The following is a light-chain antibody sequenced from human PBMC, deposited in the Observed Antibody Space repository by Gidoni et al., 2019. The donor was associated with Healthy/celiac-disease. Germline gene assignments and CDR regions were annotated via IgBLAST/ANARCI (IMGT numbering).Light chain of an antibody. J-gene: IGKJ3*01. CDR2: GAS. Sequence: ETVLTQSPGTLSLSPGERATLSCRASQSVSSSYLAWYQQKPGQAPRLLIYGASSRATGIPDRFSGSGSGTDFTLTISRMEPEDFAVYYCQQYGSSPSTFGPXTKVDIK. V-gene: IGKV3-20*01. CDR1: QSVSSSY. CDR3: QQYGSSPST.